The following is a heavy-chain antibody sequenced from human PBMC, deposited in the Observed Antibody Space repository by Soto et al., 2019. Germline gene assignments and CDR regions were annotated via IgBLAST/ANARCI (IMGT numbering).Heavy chain of an antibody. CDR3: ARLGAYVYYYYYYMDV. V-gene: IGHV4-39*01. Sequence: SETLSLTCTVSGGSISSSSYYWGWIRQPPGKGLEWIGSIYYSGSTYYNPSLKSRVTISVDTSKNQFSLKLSSVTAADTAVYYCARLGAYVYYYYYYMDVWGKGTTVTVSS. CDR2: IYYSGST. J-gene: IGHJ6*03. CDR1: GGSISSSSYY. D-gene: IGHD3-16*01.